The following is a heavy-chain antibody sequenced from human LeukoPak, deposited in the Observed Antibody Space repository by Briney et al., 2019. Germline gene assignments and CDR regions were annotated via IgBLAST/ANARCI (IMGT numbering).Heavy chain of an antibody. CDR1: GYTFTSYA. CDR2: ISTYNGNT. D-gene: IGHD3-22*01. J-gene: IGHJ3*01. Sequence: GASVKVSCKAFGYTFTSYAISWVRQAPGQGLEWMGWISTYNGNTNYAQKLQGRVTMTTDTSTSTVYMELRSLRSDDTAVYYCARVDDYYGTGGYYYDHWGQGTMVTVSS. V-gene: IGHV1-18*01. CDR3: ARVDDYYGTGGYYYDH.